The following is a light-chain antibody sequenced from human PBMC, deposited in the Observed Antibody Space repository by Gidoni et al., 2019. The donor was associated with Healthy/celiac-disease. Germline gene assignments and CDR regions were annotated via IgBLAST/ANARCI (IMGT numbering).Light chain of an antibody. J-gene: IGLJ3*02. CDR3: QSYDSSNWV. CDR1: SGSIASNY. CDR2: EDN. Sequence: NFMLTQPHSVSESPGKTVTISCTRSSGSIASNYVQWYQQRPGSPPTTVIYEDNQRPSGVPDRFSGSIDSSSNSASLTISGLKTEDEADYYCQSYDSSNWVFGGGTKLTV. V-gene: IGLV6-57*01.